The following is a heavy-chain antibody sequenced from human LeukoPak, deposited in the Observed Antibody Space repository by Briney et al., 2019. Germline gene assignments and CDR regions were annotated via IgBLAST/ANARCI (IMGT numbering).Heavy chain of an antibody. CDR3: ARDGMVRGVIPYYYFDY. CDR2: ISGSGGST. V-gene: IGHV3-23*01. J-gene: IGHJ4*02. Sequence: GGSLRLSCAASGFTFSSYAMSWVRQAPGKGLEWVSAISGSGGSTYYADSVKGRFTISRDNAKNSLYLQMNSLRAEDTAVYYCARDGMVRGVIPYYYFDYWGQGTLVTVSS. D-gene: IGHD3-10*01. CDR1: GFTFSSYA.